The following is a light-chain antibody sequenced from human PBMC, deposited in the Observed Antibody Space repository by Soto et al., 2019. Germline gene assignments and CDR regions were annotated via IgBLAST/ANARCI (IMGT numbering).Light chain of an antibody. CDR1: QSVSSN. J-gene: IGKJ2*01. CDR2: DAS. V-gene: IGKV3-15*01. CDR3: HQYNSSPPKYT. Sequence: EIVMTQSPATLSVSPGERATLSCRASQSVSSNLAWYQQKPGQAPRLLIYDASTRATGIPARFSGSGSGTAFTPTISSRQSEDVAVYYWHQYNSSPPKYTFGQGTKLEIK.